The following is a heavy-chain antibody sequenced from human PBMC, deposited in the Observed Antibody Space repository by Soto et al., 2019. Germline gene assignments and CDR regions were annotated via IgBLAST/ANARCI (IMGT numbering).Heavy chain of an antibody. CDR2: IYYSGST. V-gene: IGHV4-39*01. Sequence: PSETRSLTCTVSGGSISSSSYYWGWIRQPPGKGLEWIGSIYYSGSTYYNPSLKSRVTISVDTSKNQFSLKLSSVTAADTAVYYCARHGYSYGNADYWGQGTLVTVSS. CDR3: ARHGYSYGNADY. CDR1: GGSISSSSYY. D-gene: IGHD5-18*01. J-gene: IGHJ4*02.